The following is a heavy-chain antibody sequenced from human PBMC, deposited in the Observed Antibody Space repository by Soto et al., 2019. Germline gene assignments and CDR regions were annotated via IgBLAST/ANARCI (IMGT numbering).Heavy chain of an antibody. V-gene: IGHV3-74*01. CDR1: GFTFSSYW. CDR3: ARDPGYCSGGSCYTVPLDY. CDR2: INSDGSST. D-gene: IGHD2-15*01. Sequence: VQLVESGGGLVQPGGSLRLSCAASGFTFSSYWMHWVRQAPGKGLVWVSRINSDGSSTSYADSVKGRFTISRDNAKNTLYLQMNSLRAEDTAVYYCARDPGYCSGGSCYTVPLDYWGQGTLVTVSS. J-gene: IGHJ4*02.